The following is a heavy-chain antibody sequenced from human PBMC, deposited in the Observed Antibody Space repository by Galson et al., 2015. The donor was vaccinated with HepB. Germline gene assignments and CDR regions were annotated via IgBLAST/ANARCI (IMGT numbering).Heavy chain of an antibody. J-gene: IGHJ4*02. CDR3: AIHPRGWVVVTATPGLGTDY. Sequence: SVKVSCKASGGTFSSYAISWVRQAPGQGLEWMGGIIPIFGTANYAQKFQGRVTITADESTSTAYMELSSLRSEDTAVYYCAIHPRGWVVVTATPGLGTDYWGQGTLVTVSS. V-gene: IGHV1-69*13. CDR1: GGTFSSYA. CDR2: IIPIFGTA. D-gene: IGHD2-21*02.